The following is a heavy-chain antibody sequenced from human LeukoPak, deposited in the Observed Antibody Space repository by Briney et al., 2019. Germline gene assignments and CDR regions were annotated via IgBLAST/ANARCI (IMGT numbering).Heavy chain of an antibody. CDR3: ARAAYCGGDCYSPEYYFDY. D-gene: IGHD2-21*02. CDR1: GGSISSYY. Sequence: SETLPLTCAVSGGSISSYYWSWIRQPPGKGLEWIGYIYYSGSTNYNPPLKSRVTISVDTSKNQFSLKLSSVTAADTAVYYCARAAYCGGDCYSPEYYFDYWGQGTLVTVSS. J-gene: IGHJ4*02. CDR2: IYYSGST. V-gene: IGHV4-59*01.